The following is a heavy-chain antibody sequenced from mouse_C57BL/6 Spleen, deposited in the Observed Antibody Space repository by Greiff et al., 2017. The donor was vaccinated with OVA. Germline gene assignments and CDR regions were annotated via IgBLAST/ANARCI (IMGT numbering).Heavy chain of an antibody. Sequence: DVMLVESGEGLVKPGGSLKLSCAASGFTFSSYAMSWVRQTPEKRLEWVAYISSGGDYIYYADTVKGRFTISRDNARNNLYLQMSSLKSEDTAMYYCTRNKDYDGYYFDYWGQGTTLTVSS. CDR2: ISSGGDYI. CDR3: TRNKDYDGYYFDY. D-gene: IGHD2-4*01. CDR1: GFTFSSYA. J-gene: IGHJ2*01. V-gene: IGHV5-9-1*02.